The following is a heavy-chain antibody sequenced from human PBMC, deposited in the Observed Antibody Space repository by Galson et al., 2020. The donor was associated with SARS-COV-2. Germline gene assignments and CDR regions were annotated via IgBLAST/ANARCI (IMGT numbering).Heavy chain of an antibody. J-gene: IGHJ6*03. V-gene: IGHV1-69*06. D-gene: IGHD4-17*01. CDR3: ARDIWTTVTTSELLNYYYYYYMDV. CDR2: IIPIFGTA. CDR1: GGTFSSYA. Sequence: ASVKVSCKASGGTFSSYAISWVRQAPGQGLEWMGRIIPIFGTANYAQKFQGRVTITADKSTSTAYMELSSLRSEDTAVYYCARDIWTTVTTSELLNYYYYYYMDVWGKGTTVTISS.